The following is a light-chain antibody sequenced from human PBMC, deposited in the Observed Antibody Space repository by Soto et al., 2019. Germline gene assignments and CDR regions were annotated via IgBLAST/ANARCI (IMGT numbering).Light chain of an antibody. CDR3: QKYNSYPRK. V-gene: IGKV1-5*01. CDR1: QDISNY. CDR2: DVS. J-gene: IGKJ1*01. Sequence: DIQMTQSPSSLSASVVDRVTITCQASQDISNYLNWYQQKPGKAPKLLIYDVSSLESGVPSRFNGSGSGAEFTLTINSLRPDDFATYYCQKYNSYPRKFGQGTKVDIK.